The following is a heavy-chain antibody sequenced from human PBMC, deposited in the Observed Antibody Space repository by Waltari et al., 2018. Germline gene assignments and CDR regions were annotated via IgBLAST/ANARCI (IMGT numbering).Heavy chain of an antibody. V-gene: IGHV4-61*02. CDR2: IYTSGST. J-gene: IGHJ4*02. D-gene: IGHD6-25*01. CDR3: ARGSAPGFDY. Sequence: QVQLQESGPGLVKPSQTLSLTCTVSGGSISSGSYYWSWIRQPAGKGLEWIGRIYTSGSTNYNPSLKSRVTISVDTSKNQFSLQLRSVTAADTAVYYCARGSAPGFDYWGQGTLVTVSS. CDR1: GGSISSGSYY.